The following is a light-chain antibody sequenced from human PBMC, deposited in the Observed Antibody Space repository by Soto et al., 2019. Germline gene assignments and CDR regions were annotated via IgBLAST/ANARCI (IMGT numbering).Light chain of an antibody. CDR2: TTN. CDR1: SSNIGTSS. CDR3: AAWDDSLNGHV. V-gene: IGLV1-44*01. J-gene: IGLJ1*01. Sequence: QSVLTHPHSASGTPGQRVXLSCSESSSNIGTSSVHWFQQLPGTAPKLLISTTNQRPSGVPERFSGSKSGTSASLAISGLQSDDEADYYCAAWDDSLNGHVFGTGTKVTVL.